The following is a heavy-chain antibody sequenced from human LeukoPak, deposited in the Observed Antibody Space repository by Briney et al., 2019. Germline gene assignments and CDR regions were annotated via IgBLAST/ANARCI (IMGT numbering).Heavy chain of an antibody. CDR1: GGSISIISSSTYY. V-gene: IGHV4-39*01. CDR2: LYYGENS. J-gene: IGHJ4*02. Sequence: SETLSLTCTVSGGSISIISSSTYYWGWIRQAPGKGLEWIGSLYYGENSHYNPSLKSRATLSVDTSNNQFSLKLTSVTAADAAAYFCARQLPTAAADTRGYFDYWGQGTVVTVSS. CDR3: ARQLPTAAADTRGYFDY. D-gene: IGHD6-25*01.